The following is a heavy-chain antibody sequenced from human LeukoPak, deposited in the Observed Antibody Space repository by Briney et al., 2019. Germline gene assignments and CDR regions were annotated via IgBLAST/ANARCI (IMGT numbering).Heavy chain of an antibody. D-gene: IGHD6-13*01. CDR2: IIPIPGIA. Sequence: SVKLSCKASGGTFSSYAISWVRQAPGQGLEWMGRIIPIPGIANYAQKFQGRVTITADKSTSTAYMELSSLRSEDTAVYYCARLGIAATGFDYWGQGTLVTVSS. V-gene: IGHV1-69*04. CDR1: GGTFSSYA. J-gene: IGHJ4*02. CDR3: ARLGIAATGFDY.